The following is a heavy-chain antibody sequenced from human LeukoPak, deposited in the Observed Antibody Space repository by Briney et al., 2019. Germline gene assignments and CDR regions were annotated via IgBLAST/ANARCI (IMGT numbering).Heavy chain of an antibody. J-gene: IGHJ4*02. CDR2: ISASGTST. CDR3: AKLLSGGRFFEY. Sequence: GGSLRLSCAASGFTFSNSPMGWVRQAPGMGLEWVSSISASGTSTFYAGSAKGRFTISRDNSKNTLYLQMDSLRTEETAVYFCAKLLSGGRFFEYWGQGTLVTVSS. CDR1: GFTFSNSP. V-gene: IGHV3-23*01. D-gene: IGHD3-16*01.